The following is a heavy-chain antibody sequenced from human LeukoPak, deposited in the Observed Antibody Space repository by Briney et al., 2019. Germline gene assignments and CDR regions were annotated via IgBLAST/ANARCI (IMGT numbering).Heavy chain of an antibody. CDR3: AREGGYCSSTSCYKSYYYYMDV. D-gene: IGHD2-2*02. V-gene: IGHV3-21*01. J-gene: IGHJ6*03. Sequence: GGSLRLPCAASGFTFSSYSMNWVRQAPGKGLEWVSSISSSSSYIYYADSVKGRFTISRDNAKNSLYLQMNSLRAEDTAVYYCAREGGYCSSTSCYKSYYYYMDVWGKGTTVTVSS. CDR1: GFTFSSYS. CDR2: ISSSSSYI.